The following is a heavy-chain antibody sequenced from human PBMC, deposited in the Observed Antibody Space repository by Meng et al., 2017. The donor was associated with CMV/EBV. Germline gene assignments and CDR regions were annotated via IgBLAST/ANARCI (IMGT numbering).Heavy chain of an antibody. V-gene: IGHV1-2*02. Sequence: ASVKVSCKASGYIFTGYYMHWVRQAPGQGLEWMGWINPNSGGTNYAQKFQGRVTMTRDTSISTAYMELSRLRSDDTAVYYCARDRSSSDSYNWFDPWGQGTLVTVSS. CDR2: INPNSGGT. J-gene: IGHJ5*02. CDR3: ARDRSSSDSYNWFDP. D-gene: IGHD6-6*01. CDR1: GYIFTGYY.